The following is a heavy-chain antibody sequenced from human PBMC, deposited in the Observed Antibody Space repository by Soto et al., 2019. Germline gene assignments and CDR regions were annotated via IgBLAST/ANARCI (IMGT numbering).Heavy chain of an antibody. CDR3: ARQRTSVVTQAYFDV. J-gene: IGHJ4*02. Sequence: SETLSLTCTVSGGSISNFYYWGWIRQPPGKGLEWIGSIYYSGSTYNNPSLRSRVSMSIDTSKDQFSLKLKSVTAADTALYFCARQRTSVVTQAYFDVWGPGSLVTVSS. CDR1: GGSISNFYY. CDR2: IYYSGST. D-gene: IGHD2-21*02. V-gene: IGHV4-39*01.